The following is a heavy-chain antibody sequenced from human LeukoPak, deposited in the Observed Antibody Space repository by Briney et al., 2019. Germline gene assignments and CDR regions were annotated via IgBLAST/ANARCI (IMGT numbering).Heavy chain of an antibody. Sequence: SETLSLTRTVSGGSISRCCYYWGWVRPPPGKGLEWVGGIYFSGSTYYNPSLKSRVTISVDTSKNQFSLKLSSVTAADTAVYYCARLTDCSSTSCYYYYYGMDVWGQGTTVTVSS. D-gene: IGHD2-2*01. V-gene: IGHV4-39*01. J-gene: IGHJ6*02. CDR1: GGSISRCCYY. CDR2: IYFSGST. CDR3: ARLTDCSSTSCYYYYYGMDV.